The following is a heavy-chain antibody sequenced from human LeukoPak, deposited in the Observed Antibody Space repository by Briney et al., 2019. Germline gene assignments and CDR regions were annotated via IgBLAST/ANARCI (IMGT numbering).Heavy chain of an antibody. CDR1: GFTVSSNS. V-gene: IGHV3-30*18. CDR2: ISYDGSNK. Sequence: GGSLRLSCTVSGFTVSSNSMSWVRQAPGKGLEWVAVISYDGSNKYYADSVKGRFTISRDNSKNTLYLQMNSLRAEDTAVYYCAKGMLWELRHLPGFDPWGQGTLVTVSS. D-gene: IGHD1-26*01. CDR3: AKGMLWELRHLPGFDP. J-gene: IGHJ5*02.